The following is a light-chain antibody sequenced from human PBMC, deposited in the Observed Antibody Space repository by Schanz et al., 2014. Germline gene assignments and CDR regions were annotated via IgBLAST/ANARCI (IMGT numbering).Light chain of an antibody. CDR1: SSNIGNNH. J-gene: IGLJ3*02. Sequence: QSVLTQPPSASGTPGQRVTISCSGSSSNIGNNHVFWYQQLPGTAPKLLIYKSNQRPSGVPDRFSGSKSGTSASLAISGLQSEDEADYYCASWDDSLNARVFGGGTKLTVL. CDR2: KSN. CDR3: ASWDDSLNARV. V-gene: IGLV1-44*01.